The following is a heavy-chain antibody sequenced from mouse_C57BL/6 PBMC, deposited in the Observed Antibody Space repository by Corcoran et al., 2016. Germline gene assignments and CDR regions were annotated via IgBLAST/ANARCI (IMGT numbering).Heavy chain of an antibody. CDR1: GVSLSTFGMG. CDR2: IWWDGDK. Sequence: QVTLKESGPGILQPSQTLSLTCSFSGVSLSTFGMGVGWILQPSGKGLEWLAHIWWDGDKDYNPALRGRLIISKDTSKNQVFRKVANVDTADTATYYWARWLLDAMDYWGQGTSVTVSS. D-gene: IGHD2-3*01. CDR3: ARWLLDAMDY. J-gene: IGHJ4*01. V-gene: IGHV8-8*01.